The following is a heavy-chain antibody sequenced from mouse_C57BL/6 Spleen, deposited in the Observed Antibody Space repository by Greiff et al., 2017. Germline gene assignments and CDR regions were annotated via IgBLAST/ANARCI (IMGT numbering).Heavy chain of an antibody. CDR3: AGSGTVKDGYYFDY. V-gene: IGHV5-4*03. CDR1: GFTFSSYA. Sequence: EVMLVESGGGLVKPGGSLKLSCAASGFTFSSYAMSWVRQTPEKRLEWVATISDGGSYTYYPDNVKGRFTIYRDNAKNNLYLQMSHLKSEDTAMYYCAGSGTVKDGYYFDYWGQGTTLTVSS. D-gene: IGHD4-1*01. CDR2: ISDGGSYT. J-gene: IGHJ2*01.